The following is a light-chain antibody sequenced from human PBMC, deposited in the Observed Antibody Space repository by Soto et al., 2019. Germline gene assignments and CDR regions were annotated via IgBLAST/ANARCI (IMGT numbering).Light chain of an antibody. Sequence: QSALTQPASVSGSPGQSITISCTGTSSDVGGYNYVSWYQQHPGKAPKLMIYEVSNRPSGVSNRFSGSKSGNTASLTISGLHAEDEADYYFSSYTSSSTLVFGGGTKVTVL. V-gene: IGLV2-14*01. CDR1: SSDVGGYNY. J-gene: IGLJ2*01. CDR2: EVS. CDR3: SSYTSSSTLV.